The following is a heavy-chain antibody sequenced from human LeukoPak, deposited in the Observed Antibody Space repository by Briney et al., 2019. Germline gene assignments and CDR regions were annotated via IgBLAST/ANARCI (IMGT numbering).Heavy chain of an antibody. V-gene: IGHV3-53*01. CDR1: CLPVNSKL. CDR2: VYSVGTT. J-gene: IGHJ5*02. CDR3: VRSLNSGSYADL. D-gene: IGHD1-26*01. Sequence: GSLRPSCAAACLPVNSKLLRWVRHAPGEGLEGVSIVYSVGTTYYADSVKGRFTISRDTSRNTLYLQMNSLRVDDTAVYYCVRSLNSGSYADLWGQGTLITVSS.